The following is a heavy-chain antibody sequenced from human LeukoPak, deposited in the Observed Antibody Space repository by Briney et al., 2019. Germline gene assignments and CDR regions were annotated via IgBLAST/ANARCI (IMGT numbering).Heavy chain of an antibody. J-gene: IGHJ4*02. CDR3: ATVSAQGYFDWLLIY. CDR1: GFTFSSCG. CDR2: ISYDGSNK. Sequence: GRSLRLSCAASGFTFSSCGMHWVRQAPGKGLEWVAVISYDGSNKYYADSVKGRFTISRDNSKNTLYLQMNSLRAEDTAVYYCATVSAQGYFDWLLIYWGQGALVTVSS. D-gene: IGHD3-9*01. V-gene: IGHV3-30*03.